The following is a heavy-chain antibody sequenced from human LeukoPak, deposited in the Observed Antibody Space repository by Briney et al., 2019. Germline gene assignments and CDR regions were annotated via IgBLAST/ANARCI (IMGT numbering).Heavy chain of an antibody. Sequence: PGGSLRLSSAASRFTFSTYWMHSVRQAPGKGLVWVSRIKSDGSTNYADSVKCRFTISRDNAKNTVSLQMNSLRPEDTGVYYCARAPSEIGGYYPEYFRHWGQGTLVTVSS. CDR3: ARAPSEIGGYYPEYFRH. CDR1: RFTFSTYW. V-gene: IGHV3-74*01. D-gene: IGHD3-22*01. J-gene: IGHJ1*01. CDR2: IKSDGST.